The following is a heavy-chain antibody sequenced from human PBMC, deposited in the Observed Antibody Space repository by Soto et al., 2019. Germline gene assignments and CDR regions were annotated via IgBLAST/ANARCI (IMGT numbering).Heavy chain of an antibody. J-gene: IGHJ3*02. CDR1: GFTFSSYA. Sequence: EVQLLESGGGLVQPGGSLRLSCAASGFTFSSYAMSWVRQAPGKGLEWVSAISGSGGSTYYADSVKGRFTISRDNSKNTLYLQMNSRRAEDTAVYYCAKYGVGGYCSGGSCYSSGAFDIWGQGTMVTVSS. D-gene: IGHD2-15*01. V-gene: IGHV3-23*01. CDR2: ISGSGGST. CDR3: AKYGVGGYCSGGSCYSSGAFDI.